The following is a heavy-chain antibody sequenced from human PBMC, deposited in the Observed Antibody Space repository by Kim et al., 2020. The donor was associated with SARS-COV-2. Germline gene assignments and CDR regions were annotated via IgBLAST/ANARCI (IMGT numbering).Heavy chain of an antibody. CDR3: ARDGGYSSVTDWFFNL. J-gene: IGHJ2*01. CDR1: RGTFGSYA. CDR2: IIPVLDRP. V-gene: IGHV1-69*04. Sequence: SVKVSCKVSRGTFGSYAVSWVRQAPGRGLEWMGRIIPVLDRPYYAPEFEDRLSLTADKSTTTAYMELRSLTSEDTAVYFCARDGGYSSVTDWFFNLWGRGTLVTVSS. D-gene: IGHD6-25*01.